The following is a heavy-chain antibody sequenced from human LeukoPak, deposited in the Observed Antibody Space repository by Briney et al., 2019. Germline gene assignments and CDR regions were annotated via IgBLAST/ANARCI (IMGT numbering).Heavy chain of an antibody. J-gene: IGHJ4*02. CDR2: HYYTGDI. CDR1: GGSISSSYYY. D-gene: IGHD2-21*01. V-gene: IGHV4-39*01. CDR3: ASFLVFEITPTKREPFDY. Sequence: SETLSLTCSVSGGSISSSYYYWAWLRQPPGKGLECIGCHYYTGDISYNPSLKSRVTISVDTSKNQFSLKLTSVSAADTAVYYCASFLVFEITPTKREPFDYWGQGILVTVSS.